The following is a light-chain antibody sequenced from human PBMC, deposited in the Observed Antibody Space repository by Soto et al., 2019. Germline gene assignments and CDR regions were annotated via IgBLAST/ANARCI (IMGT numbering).Light chain of an antibody. J-gene: IGKJ4*02. CDR3: QQFNSYPL. V-gene: IGKV1-13*02. Sequence: AIQLSQSPSSLSASVGDRVTITCRASQGISSALAWYQQKPGKAPKLLIYDASSLESGVPSRFSGSGSGTDFTLTISSLQPEDFATYYCQQFNSYPLFGGGTKVEIK. CDR2: DAS. CDR1: QGISSA.